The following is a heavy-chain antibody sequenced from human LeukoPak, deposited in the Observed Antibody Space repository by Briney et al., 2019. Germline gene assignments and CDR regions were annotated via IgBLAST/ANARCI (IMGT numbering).Heavy chain of an antibody. CDR1: GGSINSYY. CDR3: ARDGYSGSDAL. CDR2: IYNSGNT. Sequence: PSETLSLTCTVSGGSINSYYWTWIRQPPGKGLEWIGNIYNSGNTNYNPSLKSRVTISVDTSKNQFSLKLNSVTAADTAVYYCARDGYSGSDALWGQGTLVTVSS. J-gene: IGHJ4*02. V-gene: IGHV4-59*01. D-gene: IGHD5-12*01.